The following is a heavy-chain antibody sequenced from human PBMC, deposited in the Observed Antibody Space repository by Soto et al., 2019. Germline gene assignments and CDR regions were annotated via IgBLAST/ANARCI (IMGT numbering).Heavy chain of an antibody. CDR3: ARPNPYRNYFNY. V-gene: IGHV3-33*01. CDR2: IWYDGSNK. J-gene: IGHJ4*02. Sequence: PGGSLRLSCAASGFTFSSYGMHWVRQAPGKGLEWVAVIWYDGSNKYYADSVKGRFTISRDNSKNTLYLQMNSLRAEDTAVYYCARPNPYRNYFNYWGQGTLVTVSS. D-gene: IGHD2-2*02. CDR1: GFTFSSYG.